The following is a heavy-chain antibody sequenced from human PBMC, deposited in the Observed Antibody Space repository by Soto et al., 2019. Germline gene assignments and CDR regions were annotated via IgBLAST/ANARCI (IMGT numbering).Heavy chain of an antibody. Sequence: QVQLVQSGAEVKKPGASVTVSCKASGYSFTSYGITWVRQAPGQGLEWMGWISGYNGNKKYAQKRQGRVTMTTDTSTSTAYMELRSLRSDDTAVYYCARDLGQQLVDYWGQGALVTVSS. D-gene: IGHD6-13*01. J-gene: IGHJ4*02. CDR1: GYSFTSYG. CDR2: ISGYNGNK. V-gene: IGHV1-18*01. CDR3: ARDLGQQLVDY.